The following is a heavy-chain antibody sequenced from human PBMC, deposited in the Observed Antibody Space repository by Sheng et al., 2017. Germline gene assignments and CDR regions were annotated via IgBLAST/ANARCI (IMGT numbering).Heavy chain of an antibody. D-gene: IGHD2-2*01. V-gene: IGHV3-23*01. J-gene: IGHJ5*02. Sequence: EVQLLESGGGLVQPGGSLRLSCAASGFTFSSYAMSWVRQAPGKGLEWVSAISGSGGSTYYADSVKGRFTISRDNSKNTLYLQMNSLIAEDTAVYYCAKEYLGYCSSTSCYGWFDPWGQGTLVTVSS. CDR3: AKEYLGYCSSTSCYGWFDP. CDR2: ISGSGGST. CDR1: GFTFSSYA.